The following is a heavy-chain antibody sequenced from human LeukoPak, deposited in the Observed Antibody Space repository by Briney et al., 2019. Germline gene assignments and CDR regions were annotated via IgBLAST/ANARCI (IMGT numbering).Heavy chain of an antibody. Sequence: GGSLRLSCAASGFTFSSYWMSWVRQAPGKGLEWVANIKQDGSEKYYVDSVKGRFTISRDNAKNSLYLQMNSLRAEDTALYYCAKDMRDTYYYDSSGPTFDYWGQGTLVTVSS. CDR3: AKDMRDTYYYDSSGPTFDY. D-gene: IGHD3-22*01. CDR2: IKQDGSEK. J-gene: IGHJ4*02. V-gene: IGHV3-7*03. CDR1: GFTFSSYW.